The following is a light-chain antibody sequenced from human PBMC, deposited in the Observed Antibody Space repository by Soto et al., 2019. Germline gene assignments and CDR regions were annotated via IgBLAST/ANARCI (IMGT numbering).Light chain of an antibody. CDR3: SSYTSSSTLLV. J-gene: IGLJ2*01. CDR2: DVS. Sequence: QSVLTQPASVSGSPGQSITISCTGTSSDVGGYNYVSWYQQHPGKAPKLMIYDVSNQPSGVSNRFSGSKSGNTASLTISGLQPEDEADYYCSSYTSSSTLLVFGGGTKLTVL. V-gene: IGLV2-14*01. CDR1: SSDVGGYNY.